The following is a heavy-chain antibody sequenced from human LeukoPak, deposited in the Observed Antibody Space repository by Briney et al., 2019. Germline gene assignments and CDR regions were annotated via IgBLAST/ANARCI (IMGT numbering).Heavy chain of an antibody. Sequence: SETLSLTCAVYGGSFSGYYWSWIRQPPGKGLEWIGEINHSGSTNYNPSLKSRVTISVDTSKNQFSLKLSSVTAADTAVYYCARYRRQGKVAHKQNKYYYYYMDVWGKGTTVTVSS. D-gene: IGHD2-15*01. CDR1: GGSFSGYY. J-gene: IGHJ6*03. V-gene: IGHV4-34*01. CDR2: INHSGST. CDR3: ARYRRQGKVAHKQNKYYYYYMDV.